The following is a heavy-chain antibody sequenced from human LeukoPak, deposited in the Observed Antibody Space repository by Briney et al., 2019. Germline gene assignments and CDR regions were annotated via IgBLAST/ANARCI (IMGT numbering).Heavy chain of an antibody. CDR3: ARGYGSGRAYYFDY. V-gene: IGHV3-30*07. Sequence: PGRSLRLSCAASGFTFSSYAMHWVRQAPGKGLEWVAVISYDGSNKYYADSVKGRFTISRDNSKNTLYLQMNSLRAEDTAVYYCARGYGSGRAYYFDYWGQGTLVTVSS. CDR1: GFTFSSYA. J-gene: IGHJ4*02. D-gene: IGHD3-10*01. CDR2: ISYDGSNK.